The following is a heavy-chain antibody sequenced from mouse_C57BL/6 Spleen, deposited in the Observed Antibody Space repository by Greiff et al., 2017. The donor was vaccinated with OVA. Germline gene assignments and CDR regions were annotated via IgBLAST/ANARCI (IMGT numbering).Heavy chain of an antibody. CDR3: ARDDGYYGSPFAY. CDR1: GYTFTSYW. CDR2: LVPNSGGT. D-gene: IGHD2-3*01. Sequence: QVQLQQPGAELVKPGASVKLSCKASGYTFTSYWMHWVKQRPGRGLEWIGRLVPNSGGTKYNEKFKSKATLTVDKPSSTAYMQLSSLTSEDSAVYYCARDDGYYGSPFAYWGQGTLVTVSA. J-gene: IGHJ3*01. V-gene: IGHV1-72*01.